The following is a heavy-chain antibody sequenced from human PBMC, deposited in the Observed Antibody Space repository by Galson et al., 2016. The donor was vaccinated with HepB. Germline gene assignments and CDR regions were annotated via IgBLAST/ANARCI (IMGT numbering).Heavy chain of an antibody. Sequence: SLGLSCAASGFTFRSYGMHWVRQAPGKGLEWVAVIWYDGSNKYYADSVKGRFTVSRDNSKNTLYLQMNSLRAEDTAVYYCVRDKVTPGTNWFDPWGQGTLVTVSS. J-gene: IGHJ5*02. CDR1: GFTFRSYG. CDR3: VRDKVTPGTNWFDP. D-gene: IGHD4-11*01. CDR2: IWYDGSNK. V-gene: IGHV3-33*01.